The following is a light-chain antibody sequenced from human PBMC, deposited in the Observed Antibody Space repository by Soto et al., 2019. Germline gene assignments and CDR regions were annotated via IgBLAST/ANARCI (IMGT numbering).Light chain of an antibody. CDR2: AAS. Sequence: DIQMTQSPFSLSASIGDRVTITCRASQTILTFLNLYQQRPGKAPNLLIYAASNLESGVPSRFSGSGSGTDFTLTITTLQPEDFATYYCQQSYNTPWTFGQGTKVDIK. CDR1: QTILTF. V-gene: IGKV1-39*01. J-gene: IGKJ1*01. CDR3: QQSYNTPWT.